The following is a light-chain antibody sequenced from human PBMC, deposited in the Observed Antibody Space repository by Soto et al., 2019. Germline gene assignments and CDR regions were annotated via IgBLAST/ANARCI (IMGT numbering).Light chain of an antibody. V-gene: IGLV2-8*01. CDR1: SSDVGGYNY. Sequence: QSVLTQPPSASGSPGQSVTISCTGTSSDVGGYNYVSWYQQHPGKAPRLMIYEVSKRPSGVPDRFSGSKSGNTAALTVSGLQAEDEAYYYCSSYAVYNILHVFGTVTTLTVL. CDR3: SSYAVYNILHV. CDR2: EVS. J-gene: IGLJ1*01.